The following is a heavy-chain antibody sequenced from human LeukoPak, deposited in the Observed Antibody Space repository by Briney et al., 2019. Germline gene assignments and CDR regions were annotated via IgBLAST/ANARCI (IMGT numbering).Heavy chain of an antibody. CDR1: GASINNNY. CDR2: IYSNGNT. J-gene: IGHJ2*01. V-gene: IGHV4-59*01. D-gene: IGHD1-14*01. Sequence: AETLSLTCAVSGASINNNYWTWVRQPPGKGLEWIGYIYSNGNTNYNPSLKGRVTMSIETSKNQFSLQLPSVTAADTAVYYCASGTFDGPLYGTYWYFHVWGRGTLVSVSS. CDR3: ASGTFDGPLYGTYWYFHV.